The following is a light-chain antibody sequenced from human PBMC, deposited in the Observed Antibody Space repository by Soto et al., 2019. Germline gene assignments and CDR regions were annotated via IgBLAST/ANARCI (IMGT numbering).Light chain of an antibody. CDR1: QSVTSL. J-gene: IGKJ4*01. CDR3: QQRANWPLT. CDR2: AAS. Sequence: EIVLTQSPASLSLSPGDRATISCRASQSVTSLLGWYQQKPGKAPRLLIYAASSMSTGIPARFSGSGSGTDFSLTISSLEPDNFGVYYCQQRANWPLTFGGGTKVEIK. V-gene: IGKV3-11*01.